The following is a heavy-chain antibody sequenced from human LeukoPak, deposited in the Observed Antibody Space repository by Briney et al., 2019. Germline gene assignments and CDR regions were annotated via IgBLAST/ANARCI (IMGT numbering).Heavy chain of an antibody. CDR1: GFPLSSYA. D-gene: IGHD3-10*02. V-gene: IGHV3-23*01. J-gene: IGHJ6*04. Sequence: GGSLRLSCAAFGFPLSSYAMSWVRQAPGKGLEWVSATSSSDAGTYHADSVRGRFTISRDNAKNSLYLQMNSLRAEDTAVYYCAELGITMIGGVWGKGTTVTVSS. CDR3: AELGITMIGGV. CDR2: TSSSDAGT.